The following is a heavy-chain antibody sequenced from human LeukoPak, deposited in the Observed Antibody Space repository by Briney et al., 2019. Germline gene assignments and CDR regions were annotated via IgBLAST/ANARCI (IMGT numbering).Heavy chain of an antibody. CDR1: GGSISSSSYY. V-gene: IGHV4-39*07. D-gene: IGHD2-15*01. J-gene: IGHJ6*02. CDR3: ARESLGYCSGGSCHYYYGMDV. Sequence: SETLSLTCTVSGGSISSSSYYWGWIRQPPGKGLEWIGSTIYIGSTYYNPSLKSRVTISVDTSKNQFSLKLSSVTAADTAVYYCARESLGYCSGGSCHYYYGMDVWGQGTTVTVSS. CDR2: TIYIGST.